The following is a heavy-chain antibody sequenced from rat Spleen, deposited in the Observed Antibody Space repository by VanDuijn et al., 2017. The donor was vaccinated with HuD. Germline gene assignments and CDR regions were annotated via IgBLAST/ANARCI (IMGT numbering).Heavy chain of an antibody. V-gene: IGHV2S63*01. CDR2: IWNTGGT. J-gene: IGHJ2*01. CDR1: GFSLTDYS. Sequence: EVQLKESGPGLVQPSQTLSLTCTVSGFSLTDYSVHWVRQPPGKGLEWMGVIWNTGGTRYNSALKSRLSISKDTSKSQVFLKMNSLQTEDTATYYCARENYWGQGVMVTVSS. CDR3: ARENY.